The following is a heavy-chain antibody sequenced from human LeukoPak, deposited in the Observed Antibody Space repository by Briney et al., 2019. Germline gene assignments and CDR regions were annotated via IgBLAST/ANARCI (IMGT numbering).Heavy chain of an antibody. J-gene: IGHJ6*02. D-gene: IGHD2-2*01. CDR2: ISSSSSTI. Sequence: GGSLRLSCAASGFTFSSYSMNWVRQAPGKGLEWVSYISSSSSTIYYADSVKGRFTISRDNAKNSLYLQMNSLRAEDTAVYYCARDRGCSSTSCYVGYYYYYGMDVWGQGTTVTVSS. CDR1: GFTFSSYS. V-gene: IGHV3-48*04. CDR3: ARDRGCSSTSCYVGYYYYYGMDV.